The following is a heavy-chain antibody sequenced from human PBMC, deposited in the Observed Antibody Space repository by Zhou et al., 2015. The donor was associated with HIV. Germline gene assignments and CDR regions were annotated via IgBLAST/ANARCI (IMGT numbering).Heavy chain of an antibody. V-gene: IGHV1-69*17. Sequence: QVQLVQSGAEVKMPGSSVKVSCKTSGDTTRTYGISWVRQAPGQGLEWMGGITPMFDIKNYAQRFRARLNISVDQSTSTAYMELSSLTSEDAAIYFCARSSVNHDYAFDIWGQGTKVIVSS. D-gene: IGHD3-22*01. CDR2: ITPMFDIK. CDR1: GDTTRTYG. J-gene: IGHJ3*02. CDR3: ARSSVNHDYAFDI.